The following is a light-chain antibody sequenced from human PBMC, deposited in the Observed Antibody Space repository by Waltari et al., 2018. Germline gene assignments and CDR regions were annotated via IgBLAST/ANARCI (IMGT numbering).Light chain of an antibody. CDR1: QSVSSSY. J-gene: IGKJ2*01. Sequence: EIVMTQSPATLSLSPGARATLPCRASQSVSSSYLSWYQQKPGQAPRLLIYGASTRATGIPARFSGSGSGTDFTLTISSLQPEDFAVYYCQQDYNLYTFGQGTKLEIK. CDR2: GAS. V-gene: IGKV3D-7*01. CDR3: QQDYNLYT.